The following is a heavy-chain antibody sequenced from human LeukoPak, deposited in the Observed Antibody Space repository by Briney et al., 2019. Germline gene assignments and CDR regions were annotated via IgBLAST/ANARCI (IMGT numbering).Heavy chain of an antibody. J-gene: IGHJ4*02. CDR3: AKSSGADSSSWYLHYFDY. V-gene: IGHV3-30*02. CDR2: IRYDGTNK. CDR1: GFTFRSYA. D-gene: IGHD6-13*01. Sequence: GGSLRLSCAASGFTFRSYAMHWVRQAPGKGLEWVAFIRYDGTNKDYADSVKGRFTISRDNSKNTFYLQMSSLRSEDTAVYYCAKSSGADSSSWYLHYFDYWGQGTLVTVSS.